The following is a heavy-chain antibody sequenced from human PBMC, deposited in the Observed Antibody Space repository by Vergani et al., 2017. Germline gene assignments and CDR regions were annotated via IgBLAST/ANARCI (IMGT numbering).Heavy chain of an antibody. J-gene: IGHJ5*02. CDR3: ARGVLDSKYRHNWFGP. V-gene: IGHV3-30*19. D-gene: IGHD3/OR15-3a*01. Sequence: QVQLVEWGGGVVQPGGSLRLSCTASGFIFSSHGMHWVRQAPGKGLEWVGVISYDGTEKKYADSVNGRFTISRDNSKKMMSLQMNSLRVEDTAIYFCARGVLDSKYRHNWFGPWGQGTVVTVSS. CDR2: ISYDGTEK. CDR1: GFIFSSHG.